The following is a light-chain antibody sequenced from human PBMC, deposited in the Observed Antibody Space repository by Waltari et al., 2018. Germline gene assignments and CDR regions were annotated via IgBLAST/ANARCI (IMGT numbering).Light chain of an antibody. CDR3: SSYTGSTTHVI. J-gene: IGLJ2*01. Sequence: QSALTQPASVSGSPGQSITISCTATSGDLRGYSDVSWYHPHPGKAPRLMLYDVTKRPSVVSNRFSGSKSGNTASLTISGLQADDEADYYCSSYTGSTTHVIFGGGTKVTVL. CDR2: DVT. V-gene: IGLV2-14*03. CDR1: SGDLRGYSD.